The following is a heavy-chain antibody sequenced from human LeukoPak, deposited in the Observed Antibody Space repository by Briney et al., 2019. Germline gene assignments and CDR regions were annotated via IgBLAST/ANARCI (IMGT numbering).Heavy chain of an antibody. CDR3: ARVGRLGIAAAGRIAFDI. Sequence: SETLSLTCTVSGGSISSGGYYWRWIRQHPGKGLEWIGYIYYSGSTYYNPSLKSRVTISVDTSKNQFSLKLSSVTAADTAVYYCARVGRLGIAAAGRIAFDIWGQGTMVTVSS. D-gene: IGHD6-13*01. V-gene: IGHV4-31*03. CDR2: IYYSGST. CDR1: GGSISSGGYY. J-gene: IGHJ3*02.